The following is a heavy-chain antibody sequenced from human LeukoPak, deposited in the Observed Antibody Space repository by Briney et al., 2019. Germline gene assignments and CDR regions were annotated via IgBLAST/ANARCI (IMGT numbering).Heavy chain of an antibody. CDR2: IWYDGSNK. Sequence: GGSLRLSCAASGFTFSSYGMHWVRQAPGKGLEWVAVIWYDGSNKYYADSVKGRFTISRDNSKNTLYLQMNSLRAEDTAVYYCAREMYNYVWGSYRLSSYFDYWGQGTLVTVSS. V-gene: IGHV3-33*01. CDR3: AREMYNYVWGSYRLSSYFDY. CDR1: GFTFSSYG. J-gene: IGHJ4*02. D-gene: IGHD3-16*01.